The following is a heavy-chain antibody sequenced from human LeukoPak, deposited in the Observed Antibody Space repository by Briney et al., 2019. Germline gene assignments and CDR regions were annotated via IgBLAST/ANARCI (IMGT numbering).Heavy chain of an antibody. CDR2: APYNGADN. CDR1: GFTFSSYA. J-gene: IGHJ4*02. D-gene: IGHD3-16*01. V-gene: IGHV3-30-3*01. Sequence: PGGVLRLSCTTSGFTFSSYAMDWVRQSPGKGLEWVAIAPYNGADNYYADSVKGRFTISRDNSKNTVYLEMSGLGSDDTAVYYCARDPRGVPVPGLFDYWGQGTLVIVSS. CDR3: ARDPRGVPVPGLFDY.